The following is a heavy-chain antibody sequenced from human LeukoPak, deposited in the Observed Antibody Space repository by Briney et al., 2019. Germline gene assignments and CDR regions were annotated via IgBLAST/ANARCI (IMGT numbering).Heavy chain of an antibody. D-gene: IGHD4-23*01. V-gene: IGHV1-2*02. CDR3: ARRGNYGGNSDYFDY. J-gene: IGHJ4*02. CDR2: INPNSGGT. Sequence: ASVKVSCKAPGYTFTGYYMHWVRQAPGQGLEWMGWINPNSGGTNYAQKFQGRVTMTRDTSISTAYMELSRLRSDDTAVYYCARRGNYGGNSDYFDYWGQGTLVIVSS. CDR1: GYTFTGYY.